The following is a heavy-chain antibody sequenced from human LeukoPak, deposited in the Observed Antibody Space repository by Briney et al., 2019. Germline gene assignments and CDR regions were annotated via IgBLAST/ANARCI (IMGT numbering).Heavy chain of an antibody. D-gene: IGHD3-10*01. V-gene: IGHV4-39*07. Sequence: SETLSLTCTVSSGSISTSNYYWGWVRQPPGKALEWIGNIFYSGSTYYSPSLKSRVTISVDTSKNQFSLKLSSVTAADTAVYYCARGGREILWFGELSWFDPWGQGTLVTVSS. CDR3: ARGGREILWFGELSWFDP. CDR1: SGSISTSNYY. CDR2: IFYSGST. J-gene: IGHJ5*02.